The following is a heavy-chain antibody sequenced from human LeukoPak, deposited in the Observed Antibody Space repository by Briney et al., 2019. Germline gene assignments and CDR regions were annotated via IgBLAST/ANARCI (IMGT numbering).Heavy chain of an antibody. J-gene: IGHJ5*02. CDR3: ARAPLRGYCSGGSCYSWFDP. CDR1: GYTFTCYY. V-gene: IGHV1-2*02. D-gene: IGHD2-15*01. Sequence: ASVKVSCKASGYTFTCYYMHWVRQAPGQGLEWMGWINPNSGGTNYAQKFQGRVTMTRDTSISTAYMELSRLRSDDTAVYYCARAPLRGYCSGGSCYSWFDPWGQGTLVTVSS. CDR2: INPNSGGT.